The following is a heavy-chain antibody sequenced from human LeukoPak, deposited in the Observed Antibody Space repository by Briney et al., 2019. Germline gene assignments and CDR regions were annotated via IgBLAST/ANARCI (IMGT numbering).Heavy chain of an antibody. CDR2: IKREGSDK. CDR3: ARLPADESVFDH. J-gene: IGHJ4*02. CDR1: GFMFSNYW. Sequence: GGSLRLSCAASGFMFSNYWMTWVRQAPGKGLEWVANIKREGSDKHYVESVKGRLTISRDNAKNLLSLQMNSPRAEDTAVYYCARLPADESVFDHWGQGTLVTVSS. V-gene: IGHV3-7*01.